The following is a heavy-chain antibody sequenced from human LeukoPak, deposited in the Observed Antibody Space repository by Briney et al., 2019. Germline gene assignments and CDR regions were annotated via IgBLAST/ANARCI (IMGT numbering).Heavy chain of an antibody. Sequence: ASVKVSCKASGYTFTSYYMHWVRQAPGQGLEWMGIINPSGGSTSYAQKFQGRVTISADKSTSTAYMELSSLRSEDTAVFYCAINGGQWEQFDSWGQGTLVTVSS. CDR1: GYTFTSYY. D-gene: IGHD1-26*01. CDR3: AINGGQWEQFDS. J-gene: IGHJ4*02. V-gene: IGHV1-46*01. CDR2: INPSGGST.